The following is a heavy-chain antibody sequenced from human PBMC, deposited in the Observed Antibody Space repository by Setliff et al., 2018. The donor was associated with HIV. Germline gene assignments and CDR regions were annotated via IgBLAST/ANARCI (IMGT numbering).Heavy chain of an antibody. Sequence: PGGSLRLSCAASGFTFSRYWMHWVRQAPGQGLVWVSGINNDTTTTTYADSVKGRFSISRDNAKNTLYLQMNGLRGEDTAVYYCARSGPLRREGTTLFQHWGQGTLVTVSS. D-gene: IGHD1-1*01. CDR2: INNDTTTT. CDR1: GFTFSRYW. J-gene: IGHJ1*01. CDR3: ARSGPLRREGTTLFQH. V-gene: IGHV3-74*01.